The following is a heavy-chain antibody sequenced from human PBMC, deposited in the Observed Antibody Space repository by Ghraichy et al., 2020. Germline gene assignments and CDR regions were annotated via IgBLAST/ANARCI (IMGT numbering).Heavy chain of an antibody. CDR1: GFTFSSYA. Sequence: GGSLRLSCAASGFTFSSYAMHWVRQAPGKGLEWVAVISYDGSNKYYADSVKGRFTISRDNSKNTLYLQMNSLRAEDTAVYYCARERYGGNSSGGPDDAFDIWGQGTMVTVSS. CDR3: ARERYGGNSSGGPDDAFDI. D-gene: IGHD4-23*01. J-gene: IGHJ3*02. CDR2: ISYDGSNK. V-gene: IGHV3-30-3*01.